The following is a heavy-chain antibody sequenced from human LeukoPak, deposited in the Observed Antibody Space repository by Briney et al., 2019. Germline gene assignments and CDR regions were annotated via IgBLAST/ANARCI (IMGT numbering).Heavy chain of an antibody. CDR3: TTGPLKFPNTMIGVP. J-gene: IGHJ4*02. Sequence: PGGSLRLSCAASGFTFSNAWMSWVRQAPGKGLEWVGRIKSKTDGGTTDYAAPVKGRFTISRDDSKNTLYLQMNSLKTEDTAVYYCTTGPLKFPNTMIGVPRGQGTLVTVSS. CDR1: GFTFSNAW. V-gene: IGHV3-15*01. CDR2: IKSKTDGGTT. D-gene: IGHD3-22*01.